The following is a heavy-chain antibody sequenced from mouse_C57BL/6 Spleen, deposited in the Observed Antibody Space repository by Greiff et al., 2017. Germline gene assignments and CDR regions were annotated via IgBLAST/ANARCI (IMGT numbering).Heavy chain of an antibody. J-gene: IGHJ4*01. CDR1: GFTFSSYG. CDR3: ASGAMDY. Sequence: EVQLVESGGDLVKPGGSLKLSCAASGFTFSSYGMSWVRQTPDKRLEWVATISSGGSYTYYPDSVKGRFTISRDTAKNTLYLQMSSLKSEDTAMYYCASGAMDYWGQGTSVTVSS. V-gene: IGHV5-6*01. CDR2: ISSGGSYT.